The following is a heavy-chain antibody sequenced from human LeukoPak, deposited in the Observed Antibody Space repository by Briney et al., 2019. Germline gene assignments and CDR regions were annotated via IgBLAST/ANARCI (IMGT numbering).Heavy chain of an antibody. V-gene: IGHV3-74*01. CDR2: ISSDGRST. Sequence: AGGSLRLSCAASGFTLSGYWMHWVRQAPGKGLVWVSRISSDGRSTIYADSVKGRFTISRDNTKNTLYLQMNSVRAEDTAVYYCARDQSGYFGYWGQGTLVIVSS. CDR1: GFTLSGYW. D-gene: IGHD3-3*01. CDR3: ARDQSGYFGY. J-gene: IGHJ4*02.